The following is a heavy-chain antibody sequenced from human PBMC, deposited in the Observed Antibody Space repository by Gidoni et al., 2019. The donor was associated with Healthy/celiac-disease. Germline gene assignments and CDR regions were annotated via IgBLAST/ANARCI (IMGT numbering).Heavy chain of an antibody. V-gene: IGHV4-61*02. D-gene: IGHD3-3*01. CDR3: ARGYYDFWSGYSSRYFDY. J-gene: IGHJ4*02. CDR1: GGSISSGSYY. Sequence: QVQLQESGPGLVKPSQTLSLTCTVSGGSISSGSYYWSWIRQPAGKGLEWIGRIYTSGSTNYNPSLKSRVTISVDTSKNQFSLKLSSVTAADTAVYYCARGYYDFWSGYSSRYFDYWGQGTLVTVSS. CDR2: IYTSGST.